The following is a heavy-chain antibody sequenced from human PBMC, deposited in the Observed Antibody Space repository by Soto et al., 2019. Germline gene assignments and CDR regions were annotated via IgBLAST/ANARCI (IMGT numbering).Heavy chain of an antibody. Sequence: SETLSLTCTVSGGSISSYYWSWIRQPAGKGLEWIGYIYYSGSTNYNPSLKSRVTISVDTSKNQFSLKLSSVTAADTAVYYCATYRTGTTTDWYNWFDPWGRGTLVTVSS. J-gene: IGHJ5*02. V-gene: IGHV4-59*01. CDR1: GGSISSYY. D-gene: IGHD1-7*01. CDR2: IYYSGST. CDR3: ATYRTGTTTDWYNWFDP.